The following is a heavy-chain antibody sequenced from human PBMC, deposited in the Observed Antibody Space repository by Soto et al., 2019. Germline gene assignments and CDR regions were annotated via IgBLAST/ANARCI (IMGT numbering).Heavy chain of an antibody. CDR3: ARDGYSSSWYYRSYYYYGMDV. Sequence: EASVKVSCKASGYTFTSYGISWVRQAPGQGLEWMGWISAYNGNTNYAQKLQGRVTMTTDTSTSTAYMELRSLRSDDTAVYYCARDGYSSSWYYRSYYYYGMDVWGQGTTVTVSS. V-gene: IGHV1-18*01. CDR2: ISAYNGNT. J-gene: IGHJ6*02. CDR1: GYTFTSYG. D-gene: IGHD6-13*01.